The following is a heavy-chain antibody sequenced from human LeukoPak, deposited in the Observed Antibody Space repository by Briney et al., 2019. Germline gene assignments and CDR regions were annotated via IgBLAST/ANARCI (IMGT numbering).Heavy chain of an antibody. Sequence: SETLSLTCTVSGGSISSSSYYWGWIRQPPGKGLEWIGSIYYSGSTYYNPSLKSRVTISVDTSKNQFSLKVTSVTAADTAVYYCAAYGSGGNYFDYWGQGALVTVSS. CDR2: IYYSGST. V-gene: IGHV4-39*07. D-gene: IGHD3-10*01. J-gene: IGHJ4*02. CDR3: AAYGSGGNYFDY. CDR1: GGSISSSSYY.